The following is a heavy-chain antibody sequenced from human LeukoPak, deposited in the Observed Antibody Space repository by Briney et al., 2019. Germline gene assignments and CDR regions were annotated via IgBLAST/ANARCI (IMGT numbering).Heavy chain of an antibody. CDR2: INPNSGGT. CDR3: ARVXXXXSSXAXXFDY. CDR1: GYTLTGYY. D-gene: IGHD6-6*01. J-gene: IGHJ4*02. V-gene: IGHV1-2*02. Sequence: GAXXKVXXXASGYTLTGYYMHWVRQAPGQGLEWMGWINPNSGGTNYAQKFQGRVTMTRDTSISTAYMELSRLTSDDTAVYYCARVXXXXSSXAXXFDYWGQGXLVTVSS.